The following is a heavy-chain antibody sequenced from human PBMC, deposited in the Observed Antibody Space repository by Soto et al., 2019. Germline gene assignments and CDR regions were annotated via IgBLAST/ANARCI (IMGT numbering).Heavy chain of an antibody. Sequence: QVQLVQSGGEVKKPGASVKVSCKASGYTFTNYGISWVRQAPGQGLEWMGWINVYNGNTKYAQKVQGRDTMTTDTSTSRASMELRSLRSDDTAVYYCARGVGSGSYYNQYNWFDPWGQGTLVTVSS. J-gene: IGHJ5*02. D-gene: IGHD3-10*01. CDR3: ARGVGSGSYYNQYNWFDP. V-gene: IGHV1-18*01. CDR1: GYTFTNYG. CDR2: INVYNGNT.